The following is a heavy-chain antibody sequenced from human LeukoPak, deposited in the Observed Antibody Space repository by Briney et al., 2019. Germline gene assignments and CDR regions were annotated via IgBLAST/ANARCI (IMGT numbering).Heavy chain of an antibody. CDR1: GGSINSGAYY. V-gene: IGHV4-61*02. Sequence: SETLSLTCIVSGGSINSGAYYWSWIRQPAGKGLEWVGRINTNGNTNYNPSLKSRVTIPVDTSKNQFSLKLTSVTAADTAVYYCARDLDFWSGYYTGSGAFDIWGQGTTATVSS. J-gene: IGHJ3*02. D-gene: IGHD3-3*01. CDR3: ARDLDFWSGYYTGSGAFDI. CDR2: INTNGNT.